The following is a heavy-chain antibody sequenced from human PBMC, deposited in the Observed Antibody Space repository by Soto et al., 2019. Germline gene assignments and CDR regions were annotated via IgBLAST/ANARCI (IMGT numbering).Heavy chain of an antibody. CDR3: AKEMATLGFYYYGLDV. Sequence: ASVKVSCKASGYTFTNYDINWVRQAPGQGLEWMGWISTYTGNTNYAQKLQGRVTMTTDNAKNSLYLEMNSLRDEDTAVYYCAKEMATLGFYYYGLDVWGQGTTVTVSS. V-gene: IGHV1-18*01. CDR2: ISTYTGNT. J-gene: IGHJ6*02. CDR1: GYTFTNYD. D-gene: IGHD3-3*02.